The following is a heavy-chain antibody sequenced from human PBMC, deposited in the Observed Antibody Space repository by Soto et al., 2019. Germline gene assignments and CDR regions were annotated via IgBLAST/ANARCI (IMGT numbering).Heavy chain of an antibody. CDR2: IWYDGSNK. CDR1: GFTFSSYG. CDR3: ARDPEGVGATTTHYYYYGMDV. D-gene: IGHD1-26*01. J-gene: IGHJ6*02. V-gene: IGHV3-33*01. Sequence: PGGSLRLSCAASGFTFSSYGMHWVRQAPGKGLEWVAVIWYDGSNKYYADSVKGRFTISRDNSKNTLYLQMNSLRAEDTAVYYCARDPEGVGATTTHYYYYGMDVWGQGTTVTVSS.